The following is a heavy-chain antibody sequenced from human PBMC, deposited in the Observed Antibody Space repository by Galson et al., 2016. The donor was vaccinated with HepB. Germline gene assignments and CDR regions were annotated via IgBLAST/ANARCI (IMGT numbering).Heavy chain of an antibody. J-gene: IGHJ4*02. CDR3: TSPRVLGSFDF. CDR1: GVSIRSTSYY. CDR2: VDYSGTT. D-gene: IGHD3-10*01. Sequence: SETLSLTCTVSGVSIRSTSYYWGWVRQSPGKGLEWIGSVDYSGTTYYNPSLESRVIIFIDTSKNQFSLSLSSVTAADTAVYYCTSPRVLGSFDFWGQGTLVTVSS. V-gene: IGHV4-39*01.